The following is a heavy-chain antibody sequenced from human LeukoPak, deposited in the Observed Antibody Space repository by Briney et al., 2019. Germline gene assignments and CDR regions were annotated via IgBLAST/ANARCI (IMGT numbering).Heavy chain of an antibody. CDR1: GFTFSSYA. Sequence: PGGSLRLSCAASGFTFSSYAISWVRQAPGKGLEWVSAISGSGGSTYYADSVKGRFTISRDNSKNTLYLQMNSLRAEDTAVYYCAKEGIMITFGGVIEKSDAFDIWGQGTMVTVSS. J-gene: IGHJ3*02. CDR2: ISGSGGST. D-gene: IGHD3-16*02. CDR3: AKEGIMITFGGVIEKSDAFDI. V-gene: IGHV3-23*01.